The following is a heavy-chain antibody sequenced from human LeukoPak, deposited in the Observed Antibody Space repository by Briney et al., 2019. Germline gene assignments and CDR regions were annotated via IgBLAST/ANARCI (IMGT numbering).Heavy chain of an antibody. CDR3: XXXXGAXXXLRPLLDY. CDR1: GYSISSGYY. CDR2: IYHSGST. J-gene: IGHJ4*02. Sequence: SETLSLTCAVSGYSISSGYYWGWIRQPPGKGLEWIGSIYHSGSTYYNPSLKSRVTTSRYTYKNQFSLKLSSLSAAETAFDHXXXXXGAXXXLRPLLDYWGQGTLVTVSS. D-gene: IGHD1-26*01. V-gene: IGHV4-38-2*01.